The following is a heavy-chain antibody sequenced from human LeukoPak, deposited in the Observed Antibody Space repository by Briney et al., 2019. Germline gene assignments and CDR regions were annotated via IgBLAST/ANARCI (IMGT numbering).Heavy chain of an antibody. CDR3: ARGRVTMIRGVRILDYYYYMDV. CDR2: IKQDGSEK. Sequence: GGSLRLSCAASGFTFSSYWMSWVRQAPGKGLEWVANIKQDGSEKYFVDSVKGRFTISRDNAKNSLYLQMNSLRVEDTAVYYCARGRVTMIRGVRILDYYYYMDVWGKGTTVTISS. D-gene: IGHD3-10*01. J-gene: IGHJ6*03. CDR1: GFTFSSYW. V-gene: IGHV3-7*01.